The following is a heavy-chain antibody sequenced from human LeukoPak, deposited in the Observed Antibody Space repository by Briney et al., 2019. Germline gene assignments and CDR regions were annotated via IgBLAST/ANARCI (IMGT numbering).Heavy chain of an antibody. J-gene: IGHJ4*01. D-gene: IGHD1-26*01. V-gene: IGHV3-30-3*01. Sequence: PGGSLRLSCAASGFTFSSYAMHWVRQAPGKGLEWVAVISYDGSNKYYADSVKGRFTISRDNSKNTLYLQMNSLRAEDTAVYYCARALRVGATPTDYWGQEPWSPSPQ. CDR3: ARALRVGATPTDY. CDR1: GFTFSSYA. CDR2: ISYDGSNK.